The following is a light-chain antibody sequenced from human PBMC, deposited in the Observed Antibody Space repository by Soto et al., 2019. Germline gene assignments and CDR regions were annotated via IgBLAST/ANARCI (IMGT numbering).Light chain of an antibody. J-gene: IGKJ1*01. CDR3: QQRSNWPWT. CDR2: DAS. Sequence: EIVMTQSPATLSVSPGERATLSCMSSQSVSSNLAWYQQKPGQPPRLLIYDASKRAPGVPARFSGSGSGTDFSLTISSLEPEDFAVYYCQQRSNWPWTLGQGTKVDIK. CDR1: QSVSSN. V-gene: IGKV3-11*01.